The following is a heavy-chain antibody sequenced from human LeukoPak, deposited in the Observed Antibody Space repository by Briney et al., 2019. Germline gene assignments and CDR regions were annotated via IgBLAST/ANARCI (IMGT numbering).Heavy chain of an antibody. Sequence: GGSLRLSCAASGFTFSSYWMHWVRQVPGKGLGWVARINPSGSSITYADSVKGRFTISRDNAKNTLYLQMDSLRAEDTGVYYCAGSNQAGDFWGQGTVVSVSS. CDR1: GFTFSSYW. CDR3: AGSNQAGDF. CDR2: INPSGSSI. D-gene: IGHD6-19*01. V-gene: IGHV3-74*01. J-gene: IGHJ4*02.